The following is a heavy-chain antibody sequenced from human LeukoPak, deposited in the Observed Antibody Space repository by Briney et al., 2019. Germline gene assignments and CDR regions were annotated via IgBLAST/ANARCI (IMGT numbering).Heavy chain of an antibody. Sequence: SSETLSLTCTVSGGSISSYYWSWIRQPPGKGLEWIGYIYYSGSTNYNPSLKSRVSISVDTSKNQFSLKLSSVTAADTAVYYWARAHADYWGQGTLVTVSS. J-gene: IGHJ4*02. V-gene: IGHV4-59*01. CDR2: IYYSGST. CDR1: GGSISSYY. CDR3: ARAHADY.